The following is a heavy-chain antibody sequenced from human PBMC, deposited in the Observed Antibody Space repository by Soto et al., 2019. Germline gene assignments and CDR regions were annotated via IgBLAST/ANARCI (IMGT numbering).Heavy chain of an antibody. D-gene: IGHD2-2*01. CDR2: INSDGSST. Sequence: EVQLVESGGGLVQPGGSLRLSCAASGFTFSSYWMHWVRQAPGKGLVWVSRINSDGSSTSYADSVKGRFTISRDNAKHTLYLQMNSLRAEDTAVYYCVRDGLVVPVAMERGYNDYMDVWGKGTTVTVSS. J-gene: IGHJ6*03. V-gene: IGHV3-74*01. CDR3: VRDGLVVPVAMERGYNDYMDV. CDR1: GFTFSSYW.